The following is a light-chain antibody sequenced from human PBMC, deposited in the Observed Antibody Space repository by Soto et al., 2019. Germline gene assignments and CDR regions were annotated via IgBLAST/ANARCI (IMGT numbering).Light chain of an antibody. Sequence: DIQMTQSPSTLSASVRDRVTITCRASQFMSVWLAWYQQKPGTAPKLLIYKASSLESGVPTRFSGSGSGTEFTLTISRLEPEDFAVSYCQQYGSSPPSSTFGQGTRLEIK. V-gene: IGKV1-5*03. CDR2: KAS. CDR1: QFMSVW. J-gene: IGKJ5*01. CDR3: QQYGSSPPSST.